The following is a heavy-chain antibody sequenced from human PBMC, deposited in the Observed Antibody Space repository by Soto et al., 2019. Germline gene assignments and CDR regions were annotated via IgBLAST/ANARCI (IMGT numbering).Heavy chain of an antibody. D-gene: IGHD1-26*01. V-gene: IGHV4-34*01. CDR2: INHSGST. J-gene: IGHJ5*02. Sequence: QVQLQQWGAGLLKPSETLSLTCAVYGGSFSVYYWSWIRQPPGKGLEWIGEINHSGSTNYNPSLKSRVTISVDTSKIQFSLKLSAVTAADTAVYYCARGIVGATTTNWFDPWGQGTLVTVSS. CDR3: ARGIVGATTTNWFDP. CDR1: GGSFSVYY.